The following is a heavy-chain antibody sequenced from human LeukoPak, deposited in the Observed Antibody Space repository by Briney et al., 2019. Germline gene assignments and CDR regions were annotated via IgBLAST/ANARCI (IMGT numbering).Heavy chain of an antibody. CDR2: INAGNGNT. J-gene: IGHJ4*02. CDR3: ARDLGIVAHFDY. CDR1: GYTFTSYA. V-gene: IGHV1-3*01. D-gene: IGHD5-12*01. Sequence: EASVKVSCKASGYTFTSYAMHWVRQAPGQRLEWMGWINAGNGNTKYSQKFQGRVTITRDTSASTAYMELSSLRSEDTAVYYCARDLGIVAHFDYWGQGTLVTVSS.